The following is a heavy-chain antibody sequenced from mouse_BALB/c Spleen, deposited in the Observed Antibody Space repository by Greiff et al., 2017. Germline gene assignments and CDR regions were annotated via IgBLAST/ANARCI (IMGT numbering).Heavy chain of an antibody. D-gene: IGHD4-1*01. CDR2: IDPENGDT. Sequence: VQLQQSGAELVRSGASVKLSCTASGFNIKDYYMHWVKQRPEQGLEWIGWIDPENGDTEYAPKFQGKATMTADTSSNTAYLQLSSLTSEDTAVYYCNAGLGGAFAYWGQGTLVTVSA. V-gene: IGHV14-4*02. J-gene: IGHJ3*01. CDR1: GFNIKDYY. CDR3: NAGLGGAFAY.